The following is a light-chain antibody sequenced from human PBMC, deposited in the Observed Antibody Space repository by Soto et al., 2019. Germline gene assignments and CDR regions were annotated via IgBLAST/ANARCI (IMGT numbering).Light chain of an antibody. J-gene: IGLJ1*01. CDR3: SSYTSSSTPHYV. Sequence: QSVLTQPASVSGSPGQSITISCTGTSSDVGGYNYVSWYQQHPGKAPKLMIYEVSNRPSGVSSRFSGSKSGNTASLTISGLQAEDEADYYCSSYTSSSTPHYVFGTGTKVTVL. CDR2: EVS. CDR1: SSDVGGYNY. V-gene: IGLV2-14*01.